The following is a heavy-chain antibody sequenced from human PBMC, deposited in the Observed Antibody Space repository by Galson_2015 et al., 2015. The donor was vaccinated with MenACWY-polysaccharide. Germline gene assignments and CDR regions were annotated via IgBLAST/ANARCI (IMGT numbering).Heavy chain of an antibody. J-gene: IGHJ6*03. CDR1: GFTFSRYG. CDR2: ISYDRSNK. V-gene: IGHV3-30*18. CDR3: AKAGFTYDSFNYYYMDV. D-gene: IGHD5-18*01. Sequence: SLRLSCAASGFTFSRYGMHWVRQAPGKGLEWVALISYDRSNKYHADSVKGRFTISRDNSKNTLFLQMHSLRVEDTAVYYCAKAGFTYDSFNYYYMDVWAKGPRSPSP.